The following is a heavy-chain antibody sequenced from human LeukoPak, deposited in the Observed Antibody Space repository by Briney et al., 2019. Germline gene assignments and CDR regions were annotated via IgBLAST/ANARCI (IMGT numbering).Heavy chain of an antibody. V-gene: IGHV4-34*01. CDR2: INHSGST. CDR1: GGSISSYY. Sequence: SETLSLTCTVSGGSISSYYWSWIRQPPGKGLEWIGEINHSGSTNYNPSLKSRVTISVDTSKNQFSLKLSSVTAADTAVYYCARGVLQPYDYWGQGTLVTVSS. D-gene: IGHD2/OR15-2a*01. J-gene: IGHJ4*02. CDR3: ARGVLQPYDY.